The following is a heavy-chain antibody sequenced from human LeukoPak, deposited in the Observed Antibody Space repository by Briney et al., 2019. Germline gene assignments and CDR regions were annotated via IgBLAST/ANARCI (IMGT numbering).Heavy chain of an antibody. J-gene: IGHJ4*02. Sequence: ASVTVSCTASGYTFTGYYMHWVRQAPGQGLEWMGWINPNSGGTNYAQKFQGWVTMTRDTSISTAYMELSRLRSDDTAVYYCARGIPLEYYYGSGSYYDYWGQGTLVTVSS. V-gene: IGHV1-2*04. CDR3: ARGIPLEYYYGSGSYYDY. CDR1: GYTFTGYY. D-gene: IGHD3-10*01. CDR2: INPNSGGT.